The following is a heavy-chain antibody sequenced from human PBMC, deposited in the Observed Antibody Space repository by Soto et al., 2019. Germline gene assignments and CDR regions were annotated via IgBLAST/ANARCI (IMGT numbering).Heavy chain of an antibody. CDR2: ISYDGRNK. D-gene: IGHD6-19*01. Sequence: PGGTLTLSCRASGFTFSGYGLHWVRQAPGKVLEWIADISYDGRNKYYAHSVKGRFTTSRDNAKNTLYLQMNSLRAEDKGVYYFAKDTGGCHGLVDYWGQGTPGTVFS. V-gene: IGHV3-30*18. J-gene: IGHJ4*02. CDR1: GFTFSGYG. CDR3: AKDTGGCHGLVDY.